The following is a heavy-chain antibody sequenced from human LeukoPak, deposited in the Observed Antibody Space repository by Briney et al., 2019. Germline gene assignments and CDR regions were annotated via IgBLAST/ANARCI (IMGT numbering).Heavy chain of an antibody. CDR1: GFTFSSYS. Sequence: GGSLRLSCAASGFTFSSYSMNWVRQAPGKGLEWVSYISSSSSTIYYADSVKGRFTISRDNAKNSLYLQMNSLRAEDTAVYYCARATSSSWYEVSYYYGMDVWGQGTTVTVSS. D-gene: IGHD6-13*01. J-gene: IGHJ6*02. V-gene: IGHV3-48*01. CDR2: ISSSSSTI. CDR3: ARATSSSWYEVSYYYGMDV.